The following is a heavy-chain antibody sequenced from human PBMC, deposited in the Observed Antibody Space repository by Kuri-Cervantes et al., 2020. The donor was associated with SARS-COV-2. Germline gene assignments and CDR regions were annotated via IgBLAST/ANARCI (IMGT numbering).Heavy chain of an antibody. CDR1: GFTFSSYS. CDR2: ISSSSSTI. V-gene: IGHV3-48*02. D-gene: IGHD2-15*01. CDR3: ARVDCSGGSCYPQFDP. Sequence: GGSLRLSCAASGFTFSSYSMNWVRQAPGKGLEWVSYISSSSSTIYYADSVKGRFTIPRDNAKNSLYLQMNSLRDEDTAVYYCARVDCSGGSCYPQFDPWGQGTLVTVSS. J-gene: IGHJ5*02.